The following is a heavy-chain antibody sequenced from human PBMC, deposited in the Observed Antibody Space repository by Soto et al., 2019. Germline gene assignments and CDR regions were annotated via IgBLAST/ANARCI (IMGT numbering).Heavy chain of an antibody. CDR2: INHSGST. V-gene: IGHV4-34*01. CDR3: ARWRPTYYYDSSGYYLFDY. CDR1: GVSFSGYY. J-gene: IGHJ4*02. Sequence: SETLSLTCAVYGVSFSGYYWSWIRQPPGKGLEWIGEINHSGSTNYNPSLKSRVTISVDTSKNQFSLKLSSVTAADTAVYYCARWRPTYYYDSSGYYLFDYWGQGTLVTVSS. D-gene: IGHD3-22*01.